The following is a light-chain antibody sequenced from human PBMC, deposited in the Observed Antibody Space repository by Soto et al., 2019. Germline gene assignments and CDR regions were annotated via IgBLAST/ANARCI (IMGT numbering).Light chain of an antibody. CDR1: SSDDGGYNY. J-gene: IGLJ2*01. CDR2: DVS. Sequence: QSALTQPRSVSGSPGQSVTISCTGTSSDDGGYNYVSWYQKYPGKAPRLMIYDVSKRPSGVPDRFSGSKSGNTASLTISGLQAEDEADYYCCSHAGSFTLVFGGGTKVTVL. CDR3: CSHAGSFTLV. V-gene: IGLV2-11*01.